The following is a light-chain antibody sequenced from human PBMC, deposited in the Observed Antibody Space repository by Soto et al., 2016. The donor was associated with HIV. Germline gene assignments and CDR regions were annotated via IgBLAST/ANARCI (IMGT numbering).Light chain of an antibody. V-gene: IGLV3-21*02. Sequence: SYVPTQPPSVSVTPGQTAKITCGGNNVGSKSVHWYQQKPGQAPILILYDDSERPSGIPERFSGSNSGNTATLTISRVEAGDEADYHCQVWDSTSAHFVFGSGTEVTVL. CDR3: QVWDSTSAHFV. CDR1: NVGSKS. CDR2: DDS. J-gene: IGLJ1*01.